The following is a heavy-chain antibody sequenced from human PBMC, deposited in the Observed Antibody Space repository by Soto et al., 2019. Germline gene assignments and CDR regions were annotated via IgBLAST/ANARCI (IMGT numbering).Heavy chain of an antibody. CDR2: MNPNSGNR. V-gene: IGHV1-8*01. CDR1: GYTFTNYD. CDR3: ARGGYVASFPSYPYYMAV. J-gene: IGHJ6*03. D-gene: IGHD2-2*01. Sequence: QVQLVQSGAEVRKPGASMKVSCKASGYTFTNYDINWVRQAPGEGLEWMGWMNPNSGNRGFGQKFQGRVTMTSNTSISTAYMELTSLTSDDTAVHFCARGGYVASFPSYPYYMAVWGEGTTVTVSS.